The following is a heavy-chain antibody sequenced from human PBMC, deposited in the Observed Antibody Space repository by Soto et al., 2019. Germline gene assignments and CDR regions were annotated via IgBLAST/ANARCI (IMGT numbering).Heavy chain of an antibody. CDR1: GGPISSGGYY. CDR3: ARGRTAGSCPFDH. D-gene: IGHD2-15*01. J-gene: IGHJ4*02. Sequence: SETLSLTCTVSGGPISSGGYYWSWIRQHPGKGLEWIGYIYYSGSTFYNPSLKSRLSISVDTSKNQFYLELHSVTAADTAVYYCARGRTAGSCPFDHWGQGTLVTVSS. CDR2: IYYSGST. V-gene: IGHV4-31*03.